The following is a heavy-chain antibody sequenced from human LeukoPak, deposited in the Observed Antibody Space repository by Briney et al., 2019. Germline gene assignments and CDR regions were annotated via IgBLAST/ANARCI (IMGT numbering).Heavy chain of an antibody. CDR1: GGIFSSCG. J-gene: IGHJ4*02. Sequence: SVKVSCKASGGIFSSCGINWVRQAPGQGLEWMGRIIPMFGATNYAQKFQGRVTVTTDESTSTAYMELSSLRSEDTAVYYCARGSYSDYIFDYWGQGTLVTVSS. CDR2: IIPMFGAT. V-gene: IGHV1-69*05. D-gene: IGHD4-11*01. CDR3: ARGSYSDYIFDY.